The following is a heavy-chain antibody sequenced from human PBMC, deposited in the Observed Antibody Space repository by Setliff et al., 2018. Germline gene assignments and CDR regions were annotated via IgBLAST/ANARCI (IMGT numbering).Heavy chain of an antibody. Sequence: PSETLSLTCTVSGGSMTSYYWSWIRQPAGKGLEWVGCICSSENTIGRICRGSNTHYNPSLQSRVTMSLDTSTNQFSLRLSSVTAADTAVYYCARTSRDGATYMDVWGKGTTVTVSS. CDR3: ARTSRDGATYMDV. D-gene: IGHD3-10*01. V-gene: IGHV4-4*07. CDR2: ICRGSNT. J-gene: IGHJ6*03. CDR1: GGSMTSYY.